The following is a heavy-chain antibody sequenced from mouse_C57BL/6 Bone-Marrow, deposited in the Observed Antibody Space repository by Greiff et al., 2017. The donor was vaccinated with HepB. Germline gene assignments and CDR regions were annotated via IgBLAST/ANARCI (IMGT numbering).Heavy chain of an antibody. D-gene: IGHD2-12*01. CDR1: GYSITSGYY. J-gene: IGHJ4*01. V-gene: IGHV3-6*01. CDR3: AREIDDLYAMDY. Sequence: EVKLLESGPGLVKPSQSLSLTCSVTGYSITSGYYWNWIRQFPGNKLEWMGYISYDGSNNYNPSLKNRISITRDTSKNQFFLKLNSVTTEDTATYYCAREIDDLYAMDYWGQGTSVTVSS. CDR2: ISYDGSN.